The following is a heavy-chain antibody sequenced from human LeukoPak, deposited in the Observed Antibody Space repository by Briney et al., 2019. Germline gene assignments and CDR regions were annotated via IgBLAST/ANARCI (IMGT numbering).Heavy chain of an antibody. CDR2: IKSKSDGETK. CDR1: GFTFSNAW. Sequence: GGSLRLSCAGSGFTFSNAWMNWVRQAPGKGLEWVGRIKSKSDGETKDYAAPVKGRFSISRDDSKNTVFLQMNSLKTEDTAVYYCNTVPLRGVASDIWGQGTMVTVSS. D-gene: IGHD3-10*01. J-gene: IGHJ3*02. CDR3: NTVPLRGVASDI. V-gene: IGHV3-15*01.